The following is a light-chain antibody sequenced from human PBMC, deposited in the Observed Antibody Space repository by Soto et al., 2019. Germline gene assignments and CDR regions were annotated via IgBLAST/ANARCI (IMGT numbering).Light chain of an antibody. CDR3: CSYAGSSTVVV. CDR1: SSDVGSYNL. V-gene: IGLV2-23*01. Sequence: QSALTQPASVSGSPGQSITISCTGTSSDVGSYNLVSWYQQHPGKAPKLMIYEGSKRPSGVSNRFSGSKSGNTASLTISGPQAEDEADYYCCSYAGSSTVVVFGGGTKLTVL. J-gene: IGLJ2*01. CDR2: EGS.